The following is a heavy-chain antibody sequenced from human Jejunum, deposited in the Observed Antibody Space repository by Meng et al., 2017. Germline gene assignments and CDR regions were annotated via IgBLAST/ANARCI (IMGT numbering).Heavy chain of an antibody. CDR1: GFRFSDDH. V-gene: IGHV3-11*01. Sequence: QVQLVESGGDLVKPGGSLRLSCVASGFRFSDDHMAWIRQAPGKGLEWISYISVGGSIIYYADSVKGRFTISRDDAKNSVYLQMNSLRAEDTAVYHCARDGRHRRFDSWGQGTLVTVSS. J-gene: IGHJ5*01. CDR3: ARDGRHRRFDS. CDR2: ISVGGSII. D-gene: IGHD1-26*01.